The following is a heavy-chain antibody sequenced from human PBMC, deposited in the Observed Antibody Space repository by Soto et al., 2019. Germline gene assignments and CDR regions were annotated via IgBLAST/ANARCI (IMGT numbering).Heavy chain of an antibody. CDR2: INSSGST. Sequence: SETLSLTCTVSGGSFGSSAYYWGCIRRAPGKGLEWIGSINSSGSTFSNPSLKSRVTLSVDTSKNQFSLKLTSVTAADTALYYCSRRAPEGFDPWGQGTLVTVSS. CDR3: SRRAPEGFDP. J-gene: IGHJ5*02. CDR1: GGSFGSSAYY. V-gene: IGHV4-39*01.